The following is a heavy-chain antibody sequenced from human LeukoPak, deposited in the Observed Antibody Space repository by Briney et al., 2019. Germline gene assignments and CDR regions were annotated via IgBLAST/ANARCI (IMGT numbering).Heavy chain of an antibody. CDR2: INPNSGGT. Sequence: ASVTVSCKASGYTFTGYYMHWVRQAPGQGLEWMGWINPNSGGTNYAQKFQGRVTMTRDTSISTAYMELSRLRSDDTAVYYCARGDLGIAARPLAWGQGTLVTVSS. V-gene: IGHV1-2*02. J-gene: IGHJ5*02. D-gene: IGHD6-6*01. CDR3: ARGDLGIAARPLA. CDR1: GYTFTGYY.